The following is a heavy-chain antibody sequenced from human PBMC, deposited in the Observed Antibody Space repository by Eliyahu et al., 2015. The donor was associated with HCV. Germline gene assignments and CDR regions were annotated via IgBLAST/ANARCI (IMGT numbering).Heavy chain of an antibody. V-gene: IGHV3-23*01. CDR1: GFTLSKYA. J-gene: IGHJ3*02. Sequence: EVQLLESGGGLVQPGGSLRLSCAASGFTLSKYAMNWVRQAPXKGLXGVXXISGGGGTTYYAASVEGRFTISRDNSENTLFLQMNSLRAEDTAVYYCAKDRGLHRSGWAPEDTSDIWGHTSDWAPRDASDIWGQGTMVTVHS. CDR2: ISGGGGTT. CDR3: AKDRGLHRSGWAPEDTSDIWGHTSDWAPRDASDI. D-gene: IGHD6-19*01.